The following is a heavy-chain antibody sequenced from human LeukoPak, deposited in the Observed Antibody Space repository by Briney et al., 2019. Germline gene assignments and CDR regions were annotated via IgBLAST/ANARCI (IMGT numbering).Heavy chain of an antibody. CDR1: GGSFSGYY. CDR3: ARLHGGYYPDY. J-gene: IGHJ4*02. D-gene: IGHD3-22*01. Sequence: PSETLSLTCAVYGGSFSGYYWSWIRQPPGKGLEWIGEINHSGSTNYNPSLKSRVTISVDTSKNQFSLKLSSVTAADTAVYYCARLHGGYYPDYWGQGTLVTVSS. CDR2: INHSGST. V-gene: IGHV4-34*01.